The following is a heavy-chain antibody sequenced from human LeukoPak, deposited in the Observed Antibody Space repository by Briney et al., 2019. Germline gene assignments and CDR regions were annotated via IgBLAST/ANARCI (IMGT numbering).Heavy chain of an antibody. J-gene: IGHJ4*02. V-gene: IGHV1-69*13. CDR3: ARTLRGRRDGYNPLDY. CDR1: GDTFSSYA. Sequence: ASVKVSCKASGDTFSSYAINWVRQAPGQGLEWMGGIIPIFGTANYAQKFQGRVTITADESTSTAYMELSSLRSEDTAVYYCARTLRGRRDGYNPLDYWGQGTLVTVSS. CDR2: IIPIFGTA. D-gene: IGHD5-24*01.